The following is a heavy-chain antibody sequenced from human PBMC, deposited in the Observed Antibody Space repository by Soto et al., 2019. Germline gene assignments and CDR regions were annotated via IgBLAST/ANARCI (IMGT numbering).Heavy chain of an antibody. CDR2: SRDKAQGYST. J-gene: IGHJ6*02. CDR1: GFTFSDHY. CDR3: AKALRTYYYDSSGYAKVPYYYYYGMDF. D-gene: IGHD3-22*01. V-gene: IGHV3-72*01. Sequence: GGSLRLSCAGSGFTFSDHYIDWVRQAPGKGLEWVGRSRDKAQGYSTAYAASVKGRFTTSRDESKNSVYLQMNSLKTEDTAVYYCAKALRTYYYDSSGYAKVPYYYYYGMDFWGQGTTVTVSS.